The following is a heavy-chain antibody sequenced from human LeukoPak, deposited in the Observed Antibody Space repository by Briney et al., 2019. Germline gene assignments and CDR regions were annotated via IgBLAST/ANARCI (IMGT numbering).Heavy chain of an antibody. V-gene: IGHV4-34*01. D-gene: IGHD6-6*01. J-gene: IGHJ4*02. CDR2: INHSGST. Sequence: SETLSLTCAVYGGSFSGYYWSWIRQPPGKGLEWIGEINHSGSTNYNPSLKSRVTISVDTSKNQFSLKLSSVTAADTAVYYCAGNSSSVPFDYWGQGTLVTVSS. CDR1: GGSFSGYY. CDR3: AGNSSSVPFDY.